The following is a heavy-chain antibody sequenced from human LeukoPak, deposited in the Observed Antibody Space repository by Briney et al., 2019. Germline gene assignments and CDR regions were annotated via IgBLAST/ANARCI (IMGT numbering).Heavy chain of an antibody. D-gene: IGHD1-26*01. CDR1: GGSISSYY. V-gene: IGHV4-59*01. CDR3: ARGDYSGSYFDY. Sequence: SETLSLTCTVSGGSISSYYWSWIRQPPGKGLEWIGYIYYSGSTNYNPSLKSRVTISVDTSKNQFPLKLSSVTAADTAVYYCARGDYSGSYFDYWGQGTLVTVSS. CDR2: IYYSGST. J-gene: IGHJ4*02.